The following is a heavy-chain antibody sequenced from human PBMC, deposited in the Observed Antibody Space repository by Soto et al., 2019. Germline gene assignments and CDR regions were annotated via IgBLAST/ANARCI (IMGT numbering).Heavy chain of an antibody. CDR3: ARELDGSSGYFDL. D-gene: IGHD3-10*01. Sequence: QVQLQESGPGLVKPSETLSLTCTVSGGSISSYYWNWIRQPPGQGLEWIGYIYYSGSTNYNPSLKTRATISVDTSENQSKNQFSLKLSSVTAADTAVYYCARELDGSSGYFDLWGRGTLVTVSS. J-gene: IGHJ2*01. V-gene: IGHV4-59*01. CDR1: GGSISSYY. CDR2: IYYSGST.